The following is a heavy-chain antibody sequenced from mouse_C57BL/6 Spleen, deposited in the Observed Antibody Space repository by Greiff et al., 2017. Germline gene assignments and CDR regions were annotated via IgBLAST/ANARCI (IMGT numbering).Heavy chain of an antibody. CDR2: ISDGGSYT. Sequence: EVQLVESGGGLVKPGGSLKLSCAASGFTFSSYAMSWVRQTPEKRLEWVATISDGGSYTYYPDNVKGRFTISRDNAKNNLYLQMSHLKSEDTAMYYCARGGGSHFDYWGQGTTLTVSS. CDR3: ARGGGSHFDY. D-gene: IGHD1-1*02. J-gene: IGHJ2*01. V-gene: IGHV5-4*01. CDR1: GFTFSSYA.